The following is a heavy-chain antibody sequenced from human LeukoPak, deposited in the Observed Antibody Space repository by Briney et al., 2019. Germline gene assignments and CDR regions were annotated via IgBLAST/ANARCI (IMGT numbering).Heavy chain of an antibody. CDR3: ARGWSGSYYSHYYYYMDV. J-gene: IGHJ6*03. CDR2: INPNNGGT. CDR1: GYTFTGYY. Sequence: ASVKVSCKASGYTFTGYYMHWVRQAPGQGLEWMGWINPNNGGTNYAQKFQGRVTMTRDTSISTAYMELSRLRSDDTAVYYCARGWSGSYYSHYYYYMDVWGKGTTVTVSS. V-gene: IGHV1-2*02. D-gene: IGHD1-26*01.